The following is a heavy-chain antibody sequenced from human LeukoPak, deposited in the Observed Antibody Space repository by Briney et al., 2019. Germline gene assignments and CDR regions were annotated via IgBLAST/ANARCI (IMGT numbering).Heavy chain of an antibody. J-gene: IGHJ6*03. CDR3: ARGSDYGDPYYYYYMDV. D-gene: IGHD4-17*01. V-gene: IGHV5-51*01. CDR1: GYSFTSYW. Sequence: RGESLKISCKGSGYSFTSYWIGWVRQMPGKGLEWMGIIYPGDSDTRYSPSFQGQVTISADKSISTAYLQWSSLKASDTAMYYGARGSDYGDPYYYYYMDVWGKGTTVTVSS. CDR2: IYPGDSDT.